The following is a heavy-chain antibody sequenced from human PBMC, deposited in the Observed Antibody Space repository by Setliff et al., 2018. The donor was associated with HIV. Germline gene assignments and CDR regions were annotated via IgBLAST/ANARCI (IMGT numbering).Heavy chain of an antibody. Sequence: SETLSLTCTVADGSISTGSYYWSWVRQPAGRGLEWIGRIYTSGSTNYNPSLKSRVTILVDTSKNHFSLKLTSVTAADTAVYYCARGPTRFYFDYWGQGTLVTVSS. J-gene: IGHJ4*02. V-gene: IGHV4-61*02. CDR2: IYTSGST. CDR3: ARGPTRFYFDY. D-gene: IGHD1-1*01. CDR1: DGSISTGSYY.